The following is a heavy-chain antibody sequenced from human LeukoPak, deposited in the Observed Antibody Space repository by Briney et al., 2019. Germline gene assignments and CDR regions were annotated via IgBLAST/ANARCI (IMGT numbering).Heavy chain of an antibody. Sequence: SQTLSLTCAISGDSVSSNSAAWNWIRQSPSRGLEWLTRTYYGSKWYTDYAVSVKSRVIINPDTSKNHFSLQLNSVTPEDTAVYYCARDSGRRLDVWGQGTTVTVSS. CDR2: TYYGSKWYT. D-gene: IGHD3-10*01. J-gene: IGHJ6*02. CDR3: ARDSGRRLDV. V-gene: IGHV6-1*01. CDR1: GDSVSSNSAA.